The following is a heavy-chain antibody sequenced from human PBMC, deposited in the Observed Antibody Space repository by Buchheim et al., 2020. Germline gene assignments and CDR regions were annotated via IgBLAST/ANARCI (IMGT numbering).Heavy chain of an antibody. Sequence: QVQLQQWGAGLLKPSETLSLTCAVYGGSFSGYYWSWIRQPPGKGLEWIGEINHSGSTNYNPSLKSRVTISVDTSKNPFSLKLSSVTAADTAVYYCARGRIAAARLDLRARNWFDPWGQGTL. D-gene: IGHD6-13*01. J-gene: IGHJ5*02. CDR2: INHSGST. CDR1: GGSFSGYY. V-gene: IGHV4-34*01. CDR3: ARGRIAAARLDLRARNWFDP.